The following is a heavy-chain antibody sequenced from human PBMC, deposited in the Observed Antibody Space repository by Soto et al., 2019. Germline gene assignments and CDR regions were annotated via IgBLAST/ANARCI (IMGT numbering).Heavy chain of an antibody. V-gene: IGHV1-69*12. CDR2: IIPIFATA. J-gene: IGHJ6*02. D-gene: IGHD5-12*01. CDR3: ASSVAKYYYYGMDV. CDR1: GGTFSSYA. Sequence: QVQLVQSGAEVKKPGSSVKVSCKASGGTFSSYAISWVRQAPGQGLECMGGIIPIFATANYAQKVQGRVIITADETTSTAYRELSSLRSEETAGYYCASSVAKYYYYGMDVWGQGTTVTVSS.